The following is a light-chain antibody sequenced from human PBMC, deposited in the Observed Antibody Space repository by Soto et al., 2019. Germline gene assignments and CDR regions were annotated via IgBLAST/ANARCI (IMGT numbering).Light chain of an antibody. Sequence: QSVLTQPPSVSGAPGQRVTISCTGSSSNIGAGYDVHWYQQLPGTAPKLLIHGNSNRPSGVPDRFSGSKSGTSASLAITGLQAEYEADYYCQSYDSSLSGFYVFGTGTKLTVL. V-gene: IGLV1-40*01. CDR2: GNS. CDR1: SSNIGAGYD. CDR3: QSYDSSLSGFYV. J-gene: IGLJ1*01.